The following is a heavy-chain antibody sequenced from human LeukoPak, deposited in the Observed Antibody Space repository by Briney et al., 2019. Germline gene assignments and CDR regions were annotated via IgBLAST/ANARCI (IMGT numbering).Heavy chain of an antibody. Sequence: GGSLRLSCAASGFTFSSYAMSWVRQAPGKGLEWVSSITASGDSTYYADSVKGRFTISRDNSKNTLYLQMNSLRAEDTAVYYCAKVPDYSPIQGAFDIWGQGTMVTVSS. CDR1: GFTFSSYA. D-gene: IGHD4-11*01. V-gene: IGHV3-23*01. J-gene: IGHJ3*02. CDR3: AKVPDYSPIQGAFDI. CDR2: ITASGDST.